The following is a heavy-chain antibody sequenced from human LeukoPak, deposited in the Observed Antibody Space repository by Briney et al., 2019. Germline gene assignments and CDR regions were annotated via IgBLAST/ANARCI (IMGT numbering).Heavy chain of an antibody. CDR3: VRDAVGATSYYYYMDV. CDR1: AGSISSDY. J-gene: IGHJ6*03. CDR2: IYTSGST. V-gene: IGHV4-4*07. D-gene: IGHD1-26*01. Sequence: SETLSLTCTVAAGSISSDYWSWIRQPAGKGLEWIGRIYTSGSTNYNPSLKSRVTISVDKSKNQFSLKLSPVTAADTAVYNCVRDAVGATSYYYYMDVWGKGTTVTVSS.